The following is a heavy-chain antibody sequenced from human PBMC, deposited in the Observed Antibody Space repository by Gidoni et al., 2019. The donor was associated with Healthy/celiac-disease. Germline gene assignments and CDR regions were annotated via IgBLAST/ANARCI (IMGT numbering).Heavy chain of an antibody. CDR1: VFTFSSYD. D-gene: IGHD5-18*01. CDR3: ARGADTAMAPYFDY. V-gene: IGHV3-13*01. J-gene: IGHJ4*02. CDR2: IGTAVDT. Sequence: EVQLVESGGGLVQPGGSLRLSCAASVFTFSSYDMHWVRQATGKGLEWVSAIGTAVDTYYPGSVKGRFTISRENAKNSLYLQMNSLRAGDTAVYYCARGADTAMAPYFDYWGQGTLVTVSS.